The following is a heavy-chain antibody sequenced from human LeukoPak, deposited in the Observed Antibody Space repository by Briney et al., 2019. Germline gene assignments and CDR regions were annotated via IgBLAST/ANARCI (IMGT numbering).Heavy chain of an antibody. J-gene: IGHJ3*02. D-gene: IGHD5-24*01. Sequence: GGSLRLSCGASGFTFSNYGMLWVRQAPGKGLEWVAFIRYDGNNKLYADSMKGRFTISRDNSKNTLYLHINSLRADDTAVYYCAKSNGYNFEAFDMWGQGAMVTVSS. V-gene: IGHV3-30*02. CDR3: AKSNGYNFEAFDM. CDR2: IRYDGNNK. CDR1: GFTFSNYG.